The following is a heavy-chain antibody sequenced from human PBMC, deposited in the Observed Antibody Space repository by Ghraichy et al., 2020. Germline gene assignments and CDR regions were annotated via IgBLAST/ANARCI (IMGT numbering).Heavy chain of an antibody. D-gene: IGHD3-10*01. J-gene: IGHJ4*02. CDR1: GFTFSSYS. CDR2: ISSSSSYI. CDR3: ARGGSGSYYHLFDY. V-gene: IGHV3-21*01. Sequence: GGSLRLSCAASGFTFSSYSMNWVRQAPGKGLEWVSSISSSSSYIYYADSVKGRFTISRDNAKNSLYLQMNSLRAEDTAVYYCARGGSGSYYHLFDYWGQGTLVTVSS.